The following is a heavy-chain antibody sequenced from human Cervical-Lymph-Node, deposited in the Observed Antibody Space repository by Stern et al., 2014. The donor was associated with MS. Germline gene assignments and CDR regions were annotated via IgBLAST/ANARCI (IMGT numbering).Heavy chain of an antibody. CDR2: IYPGDSET. D-gene: IGHD3-3*02. CDR1: AFSLTNTW. CDR3: ARGRGIAFRPDD. J-gene: IGHJ4*02. V-gene: IGHV5-51*03. Sequence: EVQLVQSGAEVKKPGNSLKISCKGSAFSLTNTWIGWVRQMPGKGLEWMGIIYPGDSETRNSPSFEGQVTISADKSINTAYLQWSSLKASDTAMYYCARGRGIAFRPDDWGQGTLVTVSS.